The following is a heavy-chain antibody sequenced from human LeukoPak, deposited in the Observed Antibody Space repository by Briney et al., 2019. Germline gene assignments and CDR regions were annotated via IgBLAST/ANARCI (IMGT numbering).Heavy chain of an antibody. V-gene: IGHV3-23*01. Sequence: GGSLRLSCAASGFTFSSYAMSWVRQAPGKGLEWVSAISGSGGSTYYADSVKGRFTITRDNSKNTLYLQMNSLRAEDTAVYYCAKGGSARGYYFDYWGQGTLVTVSS. CDR2: ISGSGGST. CDR3: AKGGSARGYYFDY. J-gene: IGHJ4*02. D-gene: IGHD3-10*01. CDR1: GFTFSSYA.